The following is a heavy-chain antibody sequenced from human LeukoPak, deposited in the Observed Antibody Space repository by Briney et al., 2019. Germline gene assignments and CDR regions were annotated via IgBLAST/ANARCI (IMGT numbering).Heavy chain of an antibody. CDR1: GSTFSRYA. V-gene: IGHV3-23*01. Sequence: GGSLRLSCAASGSTFSRYAMSWVRQAPGKGLEWVSHITANGANTYYADSVKGQFTISRDNSKNTLYLQMNSLRAEDTALYSRALFGGGAFDIWGQGTMVTVSS. D-gene: IGHD3-10*01. CDR2: ITANGANT. CDR3: ALFGGGAFDI. J-gene: IGHJ3*02.